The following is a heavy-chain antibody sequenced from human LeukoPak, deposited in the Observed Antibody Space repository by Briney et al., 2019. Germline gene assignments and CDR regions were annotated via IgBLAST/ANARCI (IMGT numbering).Heavy chain of an antibody. D-gene: IGHD1-26*01. CDR1: GYSINSGYY. CDR3: ARDAPSGSYYGFAFDI. CDR2: IYRSGST. V-gene: IGHV4-38-2*02. Sequence: SETLSLTCTVSGYSINSGYYWVWIRQPPGKGLEWIGSIYRSGSTNYNPSLKSRVTISVDTSKNQFSLKLSSVTAADTAVYYCARDAPSGSYYGFAFDIWGQGTMVTVSS. J-gene: IGHJ3*02.